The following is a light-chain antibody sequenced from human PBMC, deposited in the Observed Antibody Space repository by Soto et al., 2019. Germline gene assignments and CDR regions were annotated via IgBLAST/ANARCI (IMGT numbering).Light chain of an antibody. Sequence: QSALTQPASVSGSPRQSITISCTGTSSDVGGYNYVSWYQQHPGKAPKLMIYEVSNRPSGVSNRFSGSKSGNTASLTISGLQAEDEANYYCSSYTSSNTVVFGGGTKLTVL. V-gene: IGLV2-14*01. CDR3: SSYTSSNTVV. J-gene: IGLJ2*01. CDR1: SSDVGGYNY. CDR2: EVS.